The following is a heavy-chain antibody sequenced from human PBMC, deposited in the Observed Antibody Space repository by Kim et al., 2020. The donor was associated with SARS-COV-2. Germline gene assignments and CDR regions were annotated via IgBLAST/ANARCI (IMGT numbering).Heavy chain of an antibody. V-gene: IGHV1-18*01. CDR3: ARDVPEYYGRLDY. CDR1: GYSFVSYG. CDR2: ISPYNGAT. Sequence: ASVKVSCKASGYSFVSYGISWVRQAPGQGLEWMGWISPYNGATNYAQNLQGRVTMTTDASTSTAYMELRSLRSDDTAVYYCARDVPEYYGRLDYWGQGSLVTVSS. D-gene: IGHD3-3*01. J-gene: IGHJ4*02.